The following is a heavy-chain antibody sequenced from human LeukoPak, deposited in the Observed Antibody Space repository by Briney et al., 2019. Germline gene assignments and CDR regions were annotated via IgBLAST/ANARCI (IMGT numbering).Heavy chain of an antibody. Sequence: ASVKVSCKASGYTFTSYAMHWVRQAPGQRLEWMGWINAGNGNTKYSQKFQGRVTITRDTSASTAYMELSSLRSEDTAVYYCARGGTRRTSHYNPLGYWGQGTLVTVSS. CDR3: ARGGTRRTSHYNPLGY. CDR2: INAGNGNT. CDR1: GYTFTSYA. V-gene: IGHV1-3*01. J-gene: IGHJ4*02. D-gene: IGHD2-2*01.